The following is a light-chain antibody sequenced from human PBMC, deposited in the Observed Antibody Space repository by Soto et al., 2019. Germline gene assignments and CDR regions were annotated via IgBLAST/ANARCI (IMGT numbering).Light chain of an antibody. CDR3: SSYTVPSPYV. Sequence: QSVLTQPASVSGSPGQSITSSFTVTMNDFGDYKYVSWYQQHPGKAPKLILYEVSNRPSGVSSRFSGSKSGNTASLTISGLQPEDEADYYCSSYTVPSPYVFGTGTKV. CDR1: MNDFGDYKY. V-gene: IGLV2-14*01. J-gene: IGLJ1*01. CDR2: EVS.